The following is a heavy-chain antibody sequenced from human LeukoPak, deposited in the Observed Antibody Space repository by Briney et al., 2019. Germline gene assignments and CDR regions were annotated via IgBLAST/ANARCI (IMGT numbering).Heavy chain of an antibody. Sequence: GGSLRLSCAASGFTFSSYAMSWVRQAPGKGLEWVSAISGSGGSTFYADSVKGRFTKSRDNSKNTLYLQMNSLRAEDTAVYYCAKEASYCTNGVCYSRIFDTWGQGTLVTVSS. CDR1: GFTFSSYA. D-gene: IGHD2-8*01. J-gene: IGHJ5*02. CDR3: AKEASYCTNGVCYSRIFDT. V-gene: IGHV3-23*01. CDR2: ISGSGGST.